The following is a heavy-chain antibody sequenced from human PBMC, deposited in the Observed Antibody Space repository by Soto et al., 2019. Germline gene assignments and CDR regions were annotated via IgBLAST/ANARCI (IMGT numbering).Heavy chain of an antibody. Sequence: QVQLQESGPGLVKPSQTLSLTCTVSGGSISSGDYYWSWIRQPPGKGLEWIGYIYYSGSTYYNQSLKSRVTISVDTSKNQFSLMLSCVTAADTAVYYCARRHGSGGSCYGGALDIWGQGTMVTVSS. CDR1: GGSISSGDYY. CDR3: ARRHGSGGSCYGGALDI. J-gene: IGHJ3*02. V-gene: IGHV4-30-4*01. CDR2: IYYSGST. D-gene: IGHD2-15*01.